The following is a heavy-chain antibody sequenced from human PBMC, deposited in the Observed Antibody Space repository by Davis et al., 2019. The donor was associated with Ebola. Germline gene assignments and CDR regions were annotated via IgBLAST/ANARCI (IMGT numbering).Heavy chain of an antibody. V-gene: IGHV3-23*01. CDR3: AKSLRRWLQLEGYYYYYYGMDV. Sequence: GGSLRLSCTDSVITFSSYAMTWVRQAPGKGLEWVSAISGSGGSTYYADSVKGRFTISRDNSKNTLYLQMNSLRAEDTAVYYCAKSLRRWLQLEGYYYYYYGMDVWGQGTTVTVSS. J-gene: IGHJ6*02. CDR1: VITFSSYA. D-gene: IGHD5-24*01. CDR2: ISGSGGST.